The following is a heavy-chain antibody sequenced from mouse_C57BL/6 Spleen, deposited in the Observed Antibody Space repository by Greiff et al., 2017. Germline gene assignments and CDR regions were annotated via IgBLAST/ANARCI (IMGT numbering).Heavy chain of an antibody. CDR3: ARSIYDGYYYFDY. J-gene: IGHJ2*01. CDR1: GYAFTNYL. CDR2: IIPGSGGT. Sequence: VQLQQSGAELVRPGTSVKVSCKASGYAFTNYLIEWVKQRPGQGLEWIGVIIPGSGGTNYNEKFKGKATLTADKSSSTAYMQLSSLTSEDSAVYFCARSIYDGYYYFDYWGQGTTLTVSS. V-gene: IGHV1-54*01. D-gene: IGHD2-3*01.